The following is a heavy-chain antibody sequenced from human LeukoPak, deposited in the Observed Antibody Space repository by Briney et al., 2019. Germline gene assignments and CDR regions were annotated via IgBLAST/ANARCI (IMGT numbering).Heavy chain of an antibody. CDR3: ARELWFGALVSAAYYFDY. D-gene: IGHD3-10*01. J-gene: IGHJ4*02. V-gene: IGHV4-39*02. CDR1: GGSISSSSYY. Sequence: WETLSLTCTVSGGSISSSSYYWGWIRQPPGKGLEWIGSIYYSGSTYYNPSLKSRVTISVDTSKNQFSLKLSSVTAADTAVYYWARELWFGALVSAAYYFDYWGQGTLVTVSS. CDR2: IYYSGST.